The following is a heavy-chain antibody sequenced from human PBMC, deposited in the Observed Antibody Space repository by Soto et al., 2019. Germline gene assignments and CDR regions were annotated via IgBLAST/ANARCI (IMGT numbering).Heavy chain of an antibody. Sequence: QVHLVQSGAEVKKPGSSVKVSCKASGGTFSSYAISWVRQAPGQGLEWMGGFNPIFGTTNYAQKFQGRVTITANESTSTAYRELSSLRTEDTAVYYCTRDRGRRYNDGRGYYYSAYWGQGTLVTVSS. CDR2: FNPIFGTT. D-gene: IGHD3-22*01. CDR3: TRDRGRRYNDGRGYYYSAY. CDR1: GGTFSSYA. J-gene: IGHJ4*02. V-gene: IGHV1-69*01.